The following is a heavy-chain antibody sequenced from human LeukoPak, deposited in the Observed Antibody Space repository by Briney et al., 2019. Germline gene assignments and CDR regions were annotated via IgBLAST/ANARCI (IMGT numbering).Heavy chain of an antibody. CDR1: GFTFSDYY. CDR3: AKDFVTVADAFDI. D-gene: IGHD3-3*01. CDR2: ISSSGSTT. J-gene: IGHJ3*02. V-gene: IGHV3-11*01. Sequence: PGGSLRLSCAASGFTFSDYYMSWIRQAPGKGLEWVSYISSSGSTTYYADSVKGRFTISRDNSKNTLYLQMNSLRAEDTAVYYCAKDFVTVADAFDIWGQGTMVTVSS.